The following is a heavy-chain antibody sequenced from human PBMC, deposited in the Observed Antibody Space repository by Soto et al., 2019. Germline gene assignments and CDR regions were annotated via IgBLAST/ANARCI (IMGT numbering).Heavy chain of an antibody. V-gene: IGHV1-69*06. Sequence: QVQLVQSGAEVKKPGSSVRVSCKVSGGTFGSHTFTWVRQAPGQGLEWMGEIIPVFNAANYAQRFQDRVTITEDRSATTVYLELSRLTSADTATYYGARIETLTYHNTRWTDLDFWGQGTLVIVSS. CDR2: IIPVFNAA. D-gene: IGHD1-26*01. CDR3: ARIETLTYHNTRWTDLDF. CDR1: GGTFGSHT. J-gene: IGHJ4*02.